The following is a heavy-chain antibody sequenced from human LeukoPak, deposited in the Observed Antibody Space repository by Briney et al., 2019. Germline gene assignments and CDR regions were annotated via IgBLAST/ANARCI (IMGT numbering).Heavy chain of an antibody. J-gene: IGHJ4*02. CDR2: IYYSGST. CDR3: ARDRDYGDYSAFDY. Sequence: SETLSLTCTVSGGSISSYYWSWIRQPPGKGLEWIGYIYYSGSTNYNPSLKSRVTISVDTSKNQFSLKLSSVTAADPAVYYCARDRDYGDYSAFDYWGQGTLVTVSS. D-gene: IGHD4-17*01. V-gene: IGHV4-59*01. CDR1: GGSISSYY.